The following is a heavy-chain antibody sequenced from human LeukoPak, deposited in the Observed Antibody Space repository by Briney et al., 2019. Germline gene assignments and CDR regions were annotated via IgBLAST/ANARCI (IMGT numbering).Heavy chain of an antibody. CDR1: GYTFTSYD. D-gene: IGHD3-22*01. Sequence: ASVKVSCKAPGYTFTSYDINWVRQATGQGLEWMGWMNPNSGNTGYAQKFQGRVTMTRNTSISTAYMELSSLRSEDTAVYYCARDISYYDSSGYVYYFDYWGQGTLVTVSS. V-gene: IGHV1-8*01. CDR3: ARDISYYDSSGYVYYFDY. J-gene: IGHJ4*02. CDR2: MNPNSGNT.